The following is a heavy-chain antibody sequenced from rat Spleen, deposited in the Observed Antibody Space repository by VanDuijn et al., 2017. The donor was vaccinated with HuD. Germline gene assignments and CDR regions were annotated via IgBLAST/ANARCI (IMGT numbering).Heavy chain of an antibody. D-gene: IGHD1-2*01. V-gene: IGHV2-43*01. CDR1: GFSLTRYA. J-gene: IGHJ2*01. Sequence: QVQLKESGPGLVQPSQTLSLTCTVSGFSLTRYAISWVRQPPGKGLEWMGVIWTGGTTAYNSLLKSRLSISRDTSKSQVFLKMNSLQTEETATYYCARVGYSSYVRYFDYWGHGVMVTVSS. CDR3: ARVGYSSYVRYFDY. CDR2: IWTGGTT.